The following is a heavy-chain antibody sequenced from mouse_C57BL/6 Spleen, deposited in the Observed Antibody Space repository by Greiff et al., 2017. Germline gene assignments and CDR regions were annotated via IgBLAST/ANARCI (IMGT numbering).Heavy chain of an antibody. Sequence: EVKLVESGGGLVQPGGSLSLSCAASGFTFTDYYMSWVRQPPGKALEWLGFIRNKANGYTTEYSASVKGRFTISRDNSQSILYLQMNALRAEDSATYYCARYLYYFDYWGRGTTLTVSS. CDR2: IRNKANGYTT. J-gene: IGHJ2*01. CDR1: GFTFTDYY. CDR3: ARYLYYFDY. V-gene: IGHV7-3*01.